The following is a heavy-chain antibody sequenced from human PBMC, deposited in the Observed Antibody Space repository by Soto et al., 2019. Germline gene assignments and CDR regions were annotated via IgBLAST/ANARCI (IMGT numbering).Heavy chain of an antibody. D-gene: IGHD1-26*01. CDR1: GFIFSNYA. J-gene: IGHJ4*02. Sequence: GGSLRLSCAASGFIFSNYAMSWVRQAPGKGLEWVSGITGSGYTPYYGDSVSGRFTISRDNAKNTVYLQITSLTAEDTAVYYCARDRSYTTDYWGQGTLVTVSS. V-gene: IGHV3-23*01. CDR3: ARDRSYTTDY. CDR2: ITGSGYTP.